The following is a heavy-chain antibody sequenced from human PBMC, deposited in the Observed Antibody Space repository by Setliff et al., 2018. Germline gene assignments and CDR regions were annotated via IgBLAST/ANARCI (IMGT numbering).Heavy chain of an antibody. J-gene: IGHJ6*03. Sequence: SETLSLTCAVYGGSFSGYYWSWIRQLPGKGLEWIGEINHSGSTNYNPSLKSRVTISVDTSKNQFSLKLSSVTAADTAVYYCASQLGGYCSGGSCYSYYYYYYMDVWGKGTTVTVSS. CDR2: INHSGST. D-gene: IGHD2-15*01. V-gene: IGHV4-34*01. CDR3: ASQLGGYCSGGSCYSYYYYYYMDV. CDR1: GGSFSGYY.